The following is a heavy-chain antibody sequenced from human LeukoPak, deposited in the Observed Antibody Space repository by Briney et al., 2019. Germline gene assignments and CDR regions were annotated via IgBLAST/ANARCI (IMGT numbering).Heavy chain of an antibody. D-gene: IGHD3-10*01. CDR2: INPNSGGT. CDR1: GYTFTGYY. CDR3: ARESPMGYYYGMDV. J-gene: IGHJ6*02. Sequence: ASVKVSCKASGYTFTGYYTHWVRQAPGQGLEWMGWINPNSGGTNYAQKFQGWVTMTRDTSISTAYMELSRLRSDDTAVYYCARESPMGYYYGMDVWGQGTTVTVSS. V-gene: IGHV1-2*04.